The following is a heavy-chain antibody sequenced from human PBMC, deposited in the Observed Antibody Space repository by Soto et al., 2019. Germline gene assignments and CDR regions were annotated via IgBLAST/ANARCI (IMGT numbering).Heavy chain of an antibody. V-gene: IGHV1-18*01. CDR1: GYTFSGYA. CDR3: ARPSGSYGDYAWSLRY. D-gene: IGHD4-17*01. J-gene: IGHJ4*02. Sequence: QVQLLQSGAEVKKPGASVKVSCQASGYTFSGYAISWVRQAPGQGLEWMGWTSAYNGNTNTVQKFQGRVTMTIDTSTSTAYMELRSLRSDDTAVYYCARPSGSYGDYAWSLRYWGQGTLVTVSS. CDR2: TSAYNGNT.